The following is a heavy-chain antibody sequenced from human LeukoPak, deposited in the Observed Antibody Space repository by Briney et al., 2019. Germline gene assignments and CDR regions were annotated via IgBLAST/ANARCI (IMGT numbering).Heavy chain of an antibody. Sequence: GASVKVSCKASGYTFTSNHIHWVRQAPGQGLEWMGIINPSGRSTNCAHKFQGRVTMTSDTSTSTVYMELSGLRSEDTAMYYCAREQGQVPGPLVVAGTYYFDYWGQGTLVTVSS. V-gene: IGHV1-46*01. D-gene: IGHD2-15*01. CDR2: INPSGRST. J-gene: IGHJ4*02. CDR1: GYTFTSNH. CDR3: AREQGQVPGPLVVAGTYYFDY.